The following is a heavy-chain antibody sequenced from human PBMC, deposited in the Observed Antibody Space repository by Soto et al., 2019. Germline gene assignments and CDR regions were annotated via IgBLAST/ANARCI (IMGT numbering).Heavy chain of an antibody. CDR3: VGEVGATENYYYYGMDV. CDR2: IIPIFGTA. J-gene: IGHJ6*02. CDR1: GGTFSSYA. Sequence: QVQLVQSGAEVKKPGSSVKVSCKASGGTFSSYAISWVRQAPGQGLEWMGGIIPIFGTANYAQKFQGRVTITADESTSTAYMELSSLRSEDTAVYYCVGEVGATENYYYYGMDVWGQGTTVTVSS. D-gene: IGHD1-26*01. V-gene: IGHV1-69*01.